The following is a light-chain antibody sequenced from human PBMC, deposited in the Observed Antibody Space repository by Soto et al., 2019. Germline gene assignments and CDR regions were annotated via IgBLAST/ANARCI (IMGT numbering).Light chain of an antibody. J-gene: IGKJ1*01. CDR3: QRSWT. Sequence: EIVLTQSPGTLSLSPGERATLSCRASQSVSSSYLAWYQQKPGQAPRLLIYGASSRAPGIPDRFSGSGSGTDFTLTISRLEPEDFEVYYCQRSWTFGQGPKVDIK. CDR2: GAS. V-gene: IGKV3-20*01. CDR1: QSVSSSY.